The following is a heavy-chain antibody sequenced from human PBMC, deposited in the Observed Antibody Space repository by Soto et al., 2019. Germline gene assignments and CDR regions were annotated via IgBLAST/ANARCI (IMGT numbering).Heavy chain of an antibody. CDR3: AKAVAGTMYYFDY. CDR1: GYTFTGYY. CDR2: IDPNSGGT. D-gene: IGHD6-19*01. V-gene: IGHV1-2*04. Sequence: GASVKVSCKASGYTFTGYYMHWVRQAPGQGLEWMGWIDPNSGGTNYAQKFQGWVTMTRDTSISTAYMELSRLRSDDTAVYYCAKAVAGTMYYFDYWGQGTLVTVSS. J-gene: IGHJ4*02.